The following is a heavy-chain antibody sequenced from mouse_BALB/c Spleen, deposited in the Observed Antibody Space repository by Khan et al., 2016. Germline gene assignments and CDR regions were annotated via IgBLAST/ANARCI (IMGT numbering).Heavy chain of an antibody. CDR3: TGGMGFAY. D-gene: IGHD1-1*02. J-gene: IGHJ3*01. V-gene: IGHV6-6*02. Sequence: DVKLEVSGGGLVQPGGSMKLSCVASGFTFSNYWMNWVRQSPEKGLEWVAEIRLKSDNYATHYAESVKGKFTISRDDSKSRLYLQMNSLRVEDIGIYYCTGGMGFAYWGQGTLVTVSA. CDR1: GFTFSNYW. CDR2: IRLKSDNYAT.